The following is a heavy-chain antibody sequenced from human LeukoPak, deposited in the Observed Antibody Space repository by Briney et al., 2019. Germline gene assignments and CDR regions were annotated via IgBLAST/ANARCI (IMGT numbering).Heavy chain of an antibody. CDR1: GFTFSSYG. D-gene: IGHD6-19*01. V-gene: IGHV3-30*02. CDR2: IRYDGSNK. J-gene: IGHJ4*02. CDR3: AKDLVPWLTPKDNYFDY. Sequence: PGGSLRLSCAASGFTFSSYGMHWVRQAPGKGLEWVAFIRYDGSNKYYADSVKGRFTISRDNSKNTLYLQMNSLRAEDTAVYYCAKDLVPWLTPKDNYFDYWGQGTLVTVSS.